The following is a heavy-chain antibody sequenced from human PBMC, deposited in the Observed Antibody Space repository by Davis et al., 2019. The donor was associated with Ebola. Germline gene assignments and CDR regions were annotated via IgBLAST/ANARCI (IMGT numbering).Heavy chain of an antibody. CDR2: LGLSADT. CDR3: ARNNRGGDWDY. CDR1: GFVFSSYV. Sequence: PGGSLRLSCAASGFVFSSYVMSWVRRAPGKGPEWVSTLGLSADTYYADSVKGRFTISRDNSKNTLYLQMNSLRAEDTAVYYCARNNRGGDWDYWGQGTLVTVSS. J-gene: IGHJ4*02. D-gene: IGHD2-21*02. V-gene: IGHV3-23*01.